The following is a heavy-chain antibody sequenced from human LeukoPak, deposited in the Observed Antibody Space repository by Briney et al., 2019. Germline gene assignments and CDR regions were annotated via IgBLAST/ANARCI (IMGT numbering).Heavy chain of an antibody. V-gene: IGHV3-21*01. Sequence: GGSLRLSCAASGFTFSSYSMNWVRQAPGKGLEWVSSISSSSSYIYYADSVKGRFTISRDNAKNSLYLQMNSLRAEDTAVYYCASSTSSTSEYDYWGQGTLVTVSS. J-gene: IGHJ4*02. CDR2: ISSSSSYI. CDR3: ASSTSSTSEYDY. D-gene: IGHD2-2*01. CDR1: GFTFSSYS.